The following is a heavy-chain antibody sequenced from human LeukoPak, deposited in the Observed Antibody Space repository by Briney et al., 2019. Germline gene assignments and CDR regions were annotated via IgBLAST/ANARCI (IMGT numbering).Heavy chain of an antibody. CDR3: AKDLMSSSWYADY. CDR2: VRNDESGK. D-gene: IGHD6-13*01. CDR1: GFTFTKYG. Sequence: GGSLRLSCAAPGFTFTKYGMHWVRQAPGKGLEWVAFVRNDESGKYYADSVKGRFTISRDNSKNTLYLQMNSLRPDDTAVYYCAKDLMSSSWYADYWGQGTLVTVSS. J-gene: IGHJ4*02. V-gene: IGHV3-30*02.